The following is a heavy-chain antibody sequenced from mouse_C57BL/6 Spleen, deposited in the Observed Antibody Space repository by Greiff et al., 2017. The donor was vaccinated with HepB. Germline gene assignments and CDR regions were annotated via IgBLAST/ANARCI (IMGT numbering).Heavy chain of an antibody. Sequence: QVQLQQSGPELVKPGASVKISCKASGYAFSSSWMNWVKQRPGKGLEWIGRIYPGDGDTNYNGRFTGKATLTAAKSSSTASMQLSSLTSEDSAVYFCSRSLYGSSWGYAMDYWGQGTSVTVSS. D-gene: IGHD1-1*01. CDR1: GYAFSSSW. J-gene: IGHJ4*01. V-gene: IGHV1-82*01. CDR2: IYPGDGDT. CDR3: SRSLYGSSWGYAMDY.